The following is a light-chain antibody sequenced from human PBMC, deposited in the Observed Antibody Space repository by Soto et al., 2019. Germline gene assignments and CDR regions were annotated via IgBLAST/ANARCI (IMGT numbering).Light chain of an antibody. J-gene: IGLJ1*01. CDR1: SSNIGANYD. V-gene: IGLV1-40*01. CDR3: QSYDTTLSARYV. CDR2: GNN. Sequence: QSVLTQPPSVSGAPGPGVTIAGTGSSSNIGANYDVHWYQQRPGTDPKLLIFGNNNRPSGVPDRFSGSKSGTSASLAITGLQAEDEGDYYCQSYDTTLSARYVFGTGTQLTVL.